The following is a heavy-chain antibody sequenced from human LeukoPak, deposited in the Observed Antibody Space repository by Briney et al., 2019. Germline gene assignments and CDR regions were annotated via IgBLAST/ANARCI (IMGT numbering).Heavy chain of an antibody. D-gene: IGHD1-26*01. J-gene: IGHJ4*02. Sequence: GGSLRLSCAVSGFTFTNYGMLWVRQAPGKGLEWVAFIRYDGSHNYYADSVKGRFTISRDISKNTLFLQMNSLRPEDTAVYYCAKDKGGARIYFDSWGQGTLVIVSS. CDR1: GFTFTNYG. CDR2: IRYDGSHN. V-gene: IGHV3-30*02. CDR3: AKDKGGARIYFDS.